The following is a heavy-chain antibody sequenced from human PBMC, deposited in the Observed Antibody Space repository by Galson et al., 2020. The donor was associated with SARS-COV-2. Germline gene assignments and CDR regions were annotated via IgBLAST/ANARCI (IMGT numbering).Heavy chain of an antibody. J-gene: IGHJ6*02. CDR3: AGSVAEGNYYYYYGMDV. CDR1: GFTFDDYA. Sequence: SLKISCAASGFTFDDYAMHWVRQAPGKGLEWVSGISWNSGSIGYADSVKGRFTISRDNAKNSLYLQMTSLRAEETALYYCAGSVAEGNYYYYYGMDVWGQGTTVTVSS. V-gene: IGHV3-9*01. CDR2: ISWNSGSI. D-gene: IGHD6-19*01.